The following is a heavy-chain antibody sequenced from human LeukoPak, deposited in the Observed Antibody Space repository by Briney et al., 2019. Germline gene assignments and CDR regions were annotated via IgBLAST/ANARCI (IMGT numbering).Heavy chain of an antibody. CDR1: GGSISSGGYS. V-gene: IGHV4-30-2*01. CDR2: IYHSGST. Sequence: SETLSLTCAVSGGSISSGGYSWSWIRQPPGKGLEWIGYIYHSGSTYYNPSLKSRVTISVDTSKNQFSLKLSSVTAADTAVYYCARVGTVTPRDAFDIWGQGTMVTVSS. J-gene: IGHJ3*02. CDR3: ARVGTVTPRDAFDI. D-gene: IGHD4-17*01.